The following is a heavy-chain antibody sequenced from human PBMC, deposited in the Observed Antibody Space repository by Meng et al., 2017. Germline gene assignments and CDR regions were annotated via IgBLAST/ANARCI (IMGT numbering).Heavy chain of an antibody. CDR1: GYTLTSYD. CDR3: ARGSSSWITNWFDP. D-gene: IGHD6-13*01. CDR2: MNPNSGNT. V-gene: IGHV1-8*01. J-gene: IGHJ5*02. Sequence: QVQLVQFGAELKKPGASVKVSCKASGYTLTSYDINWVRQATGQGLEWMGWMNPNSGNTGYAQKFQGRVTMTRNTSISTAYMELSSLRSEDTAVYYCARGSSSWITNWFDPWGQGTLVTVSS.